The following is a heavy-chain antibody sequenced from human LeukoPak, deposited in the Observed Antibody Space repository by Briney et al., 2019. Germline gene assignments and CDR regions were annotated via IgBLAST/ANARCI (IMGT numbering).Heavy chain of an antibody. CDR2: IYYSGST. J-gene: IGHJ4*02. CDR3: ARHGRNEVDY. Sequence: PSETLSLTCTVSGGSISSSSYYWGWIRQPPGKGLEWIGSIYYSGSTYYNPSLKSRVTISVDTSKNQFSLKLSSVTAADTAVYYCARHGRNEVDYWGQGTLVTVSS. V-gene: IGHV4-39*01. D-gene: IGHD1-1*01. CDR1: GGSISSSSYY.